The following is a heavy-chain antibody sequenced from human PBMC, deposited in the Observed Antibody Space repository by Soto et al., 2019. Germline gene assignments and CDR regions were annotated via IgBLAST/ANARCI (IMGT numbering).Heavy chain of an antibody. CDR3: EKDLMTFCGIEADDYLGLDY. D-gene: IGHD6-13*01. CDR1: GFTFSSYG. J-gene: IGHJ4*02. Sequence: GGSLRLSCAASGFTFSSYGMHWVRQAPGKGLEWVAVISYDGSNKYYADSVKGRFTISRDNSKNTLYLQMNSLRAEDTAVYYCEKDLMTFCGIEADDYLGLDYWGQGTLVTVSS. CDR2: ISYDGSNK. V-gene: IGHV3-30*18.